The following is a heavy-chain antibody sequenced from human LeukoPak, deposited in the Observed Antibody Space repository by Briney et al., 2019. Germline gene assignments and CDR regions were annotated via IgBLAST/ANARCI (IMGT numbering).Heavy chain of an antibody. Sequence: SETLSLTCTVSGGSISGSSYYWGWIRQPPGKGLEWIGSIYYSGSTYYNPSLKSRVTISVDTSKNQFSLKLSSVTAADTAVYYCAARITMVRGVGRFDYWGQGTLVTVSS. CDR3: AARITMVRGVGRFDY. CDR2: IYYSGST. CDR1: GGSISGSSYY. V-gene: IGHV4-39*01. J-gene: IGHJ4*02. D-gene: IGHD3-10*01.